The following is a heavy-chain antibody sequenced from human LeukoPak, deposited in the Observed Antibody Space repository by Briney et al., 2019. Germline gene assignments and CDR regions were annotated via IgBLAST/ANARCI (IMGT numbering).Heavy chain of an antibody. CDR3: ARGGVGIAARRFDY. D-gene: IGHD6-6*01. V-gene: IGHV4-34*01. CDR2: INHSGST. Sequence: SETLSLTCAVYGGSFSGYYWSWIRQPPGKGLEWIGEINHSGSTNYNPSLKSRVTISVDTSKNQFFLKLSSVAAADTAVYYCARGGVGIAARRFDYWGQGTLVTVSS. CDR1: GGSFSGYY. J-gene: IGHJ4*02.